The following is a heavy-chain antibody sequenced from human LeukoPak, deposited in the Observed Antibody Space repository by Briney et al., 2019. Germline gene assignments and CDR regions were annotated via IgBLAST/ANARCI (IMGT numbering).Heavy chain of an antibody. CDR3: ARVVTQPDY. J-gene: IGHJ4*02. D-gene: IGHD5-18*01. V-gene: IGHV3-33*01. CDR1: GFTFSNYG. Sequence: GGSLRLSCAASGFTFSNYGMHWARQAPGKGLEGVAHICFGGSQKYYADSVKGRFTISRDNSKNTLYLQRNSLRAEDTAVYYCARVVTQPDYWGQGTLVTVSS. CDR2: ICFGGSQK.